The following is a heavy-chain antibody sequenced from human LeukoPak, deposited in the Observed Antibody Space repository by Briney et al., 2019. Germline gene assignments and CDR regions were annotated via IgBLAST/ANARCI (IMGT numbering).Heavy chain of an antibody. CDR2: ISGSGGST. J-gene: IGHJ4*02. CDR3: AKDRGVVVTAISDY. D-gene: IGHD2-21*02. CDR1: GFTFSSHA. Sequence: PGGSLRLSCAASGFTFSSHAMGWVRQAPGKGLEWVSAISGSGGSTYYADSVKGRFTISRDNSKNTLYLQMNSLRAEDTAVYYCAKDRGVVVTAISDYWGQGTLVTVSS. V-gene: IGHV3-23*01.